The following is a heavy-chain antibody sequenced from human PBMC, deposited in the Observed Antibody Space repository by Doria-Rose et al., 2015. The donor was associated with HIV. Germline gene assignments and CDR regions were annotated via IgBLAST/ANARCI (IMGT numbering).Heavy chain of an antibody. CDR1: GVSLSSPGMG. CDR3: ARIKSSRWYHKYYFDF. D-gene: IGHD6-13*01. J-gene: IGHJ4*02. Sequence: QVQLVQSGPVLVKPTETLTLTCTVSGVSLSSPGMGVSWIRQPPGKALEWLAHIFSDDERYYTTSLKSRLTISRGTSKSQVVLTMTDMDPVDTATYYCARIKSSRWYHKYYFDFWGQGTLVIVSA. CDR2: IFSDDER. V-gene: IGHV2-26*01.